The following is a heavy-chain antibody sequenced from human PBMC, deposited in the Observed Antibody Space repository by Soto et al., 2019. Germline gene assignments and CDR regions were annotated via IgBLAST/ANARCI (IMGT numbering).Heavy chain of an antibody. J-gene: IGHJ4*02. CDR1: GGSISSSNW. V-gene: IGHV4-4*02. CDR2: IYHSGST. Sequence: PSETLSLTCAVSGGSISSSNWWSWVRQPPGKGLEWIGEIYHSGSTNYNPSLKSRVTISVDKSKNQFSLKLSSVTAADTAVYYCARVSVLYYYDSSGYLHWGQGTLVTVSS. CDR3: ARVSVLYYYDSSGYLH. D-gene: IGHD3-22*01.